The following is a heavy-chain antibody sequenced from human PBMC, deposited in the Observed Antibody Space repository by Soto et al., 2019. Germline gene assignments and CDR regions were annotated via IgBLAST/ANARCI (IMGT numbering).Heavy chain of an antibody. CDR2: ISGSGGST. CDR1: GFTFSSYA. J-gene: IGHJ4*02. CDR3: AKSTRGPSPYSSGWYYFDY. Sequence: GGSLRLSCVASGFTFSSYAMSWVRQAPGKGLEWVSAISGSGGSTYYADSVKGRFTISRDNSKNTLYLQMNSLRAEDTAVYYCAKSTRGPSPYSSGWYYFDYWGQGTLVTVSS. V-gene: IGHV3-23*01. D-gene: IGHD6-19*01.